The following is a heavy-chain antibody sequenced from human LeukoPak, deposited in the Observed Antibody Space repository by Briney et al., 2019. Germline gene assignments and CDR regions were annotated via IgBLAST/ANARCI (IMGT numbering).Heavy chain of an antibody. CDR1: GYTFTGYY. Sequence: ASVKVSCKASGYTFTGYYMHWVRQAPGQGLELMGWINPNSGGTSYAQKFQGRVTMTRDTSISTVYMELSRLRSDDTAVYYCARGPATAIARWFDPWGQGTLVTVSS. J-gene: IGHJ5*02. V-gene: IGHV1-2*02. CDR3: ARGPATAIARWFDP. CDR2: INPNSGGT. D-gene: IGHD2-2*02.